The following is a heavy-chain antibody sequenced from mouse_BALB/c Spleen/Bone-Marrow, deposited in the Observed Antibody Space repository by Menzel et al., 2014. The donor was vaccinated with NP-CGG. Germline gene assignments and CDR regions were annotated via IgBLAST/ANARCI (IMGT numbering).Heavy chain of an antibody. Sequence: VQLQESGAELVRPGSSVKISCKASGYAFSSYWMNWVKQRPGQGLEWIGQIYPGDGDTNYSGKFKGKATLTADESSSTAYMQLSSLTSEDSAVYFCAFGNYDFDYWGQGTTLTVSS. V-gene: IGHV1-80*01. J-gene: IGHJ2*01. CDR3: AFGNYDFDY. D-gene: IGHD2-1*01. CDR2: IYPGDGDT. CDR1: GYAFSSYW.